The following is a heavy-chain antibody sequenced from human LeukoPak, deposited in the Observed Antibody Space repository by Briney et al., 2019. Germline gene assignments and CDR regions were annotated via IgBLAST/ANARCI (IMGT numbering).Heavy chain of an antibody. CDR3: ARGGIAALVYYYGMDV. Sequence: EASVNVSCKASGYTFTSYGISWVRQAPGQGLEWMGWISAYNGNTNYAQKLQGRVTMTTDTSTSTAYMELRSLRSDDTAVYYCARGGIAALVYYYGMDVWGQGTTVTVSS. CDR1: GYTFTSYG. D-gene: IGHD6-13*01. V-gene: IGHV1-18*01. J-gene: IGHJ6*02. CDR2: ISAYNGNT.